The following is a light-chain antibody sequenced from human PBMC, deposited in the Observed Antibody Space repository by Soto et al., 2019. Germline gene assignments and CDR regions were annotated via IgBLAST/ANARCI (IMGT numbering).Light chain of an antibody. Sequence: EIVLTQSPGTLSLSPGERATLSCRASQSVSSSYLAWYQQQPGQAPRLLIYGASSRATGIPDRFSGSGSGTDYTLTISRLEPDDFAVYYCRQYGSSLLFTFGPGTKVDIK. CDR1: QSVSSSY. V-gene: IGKV3-20*01. J-gene: IGKJ3*01. CDR3: RQYGSSLLFT. CDR2: GAS.